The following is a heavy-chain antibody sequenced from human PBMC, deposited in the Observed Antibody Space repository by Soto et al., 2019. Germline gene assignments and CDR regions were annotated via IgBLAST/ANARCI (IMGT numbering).Heavy chain of an antibody. V-gene: IGHV3-30*04. D-gene: IGHD5-18*01. Sequence: GGSLRLSCAASGFTFSSYAMHWVRQAPGKGLEWVAVISYDGSNKYYADSVKGRFTISRDNSKNTLYLQMNSLRAEDTAVYYCARDRYSYGWDFDYWGQGTLVTVSS. CDR3: ARDRYSYGWDFDY. CDR2: ISYDGSNK. J-gene: IGHJ4*02. CDR1: GFTFSSYA.